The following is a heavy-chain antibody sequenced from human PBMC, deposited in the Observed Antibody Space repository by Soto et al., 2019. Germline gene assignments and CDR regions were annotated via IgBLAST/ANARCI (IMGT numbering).Heavy chain of an antibody. CDR1: GGTFSSYI. CDR3: ARGAYDSSGYYRFDY. J-gene: IGHJ4*02. CDR2: INPNSGGT. V-gene: IGHV1-2*04. D-gene: IGHD3-22*01. Sequence: GASVKVSCKASGGTFSSYIITWVRQAPGQGLEWMGWINPNSGGTNYAQKFQGWVTMTRDTSISTAYMELSRLRSDDTAVYYCARGAYDSSGYYRFDYWGKGSLVTVSS.